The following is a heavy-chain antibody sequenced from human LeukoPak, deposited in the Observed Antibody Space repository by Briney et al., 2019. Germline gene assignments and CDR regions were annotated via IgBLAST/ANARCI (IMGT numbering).Heavy chain of an antibody. CDR1: GYSFTSYW. Sequence: GESLKISCKGSGYSFTSYWIDWVRQFPGKGLEWMGIIFPGDSDTRYSPSFQGQVTISTDKSISTAYLQWSSLKASDTAMYYCATSTGRTIGGVIVTDYYDGLDVWGQGTPVTVSS. J-gene: IGHJ6*02. CDR2: IFPGDSDT. V-gene: IGHV5-51*01. CDR3: ATSTGRTIGGVIVTDYYDGLDV. D-gene: IGHD3-16*02.